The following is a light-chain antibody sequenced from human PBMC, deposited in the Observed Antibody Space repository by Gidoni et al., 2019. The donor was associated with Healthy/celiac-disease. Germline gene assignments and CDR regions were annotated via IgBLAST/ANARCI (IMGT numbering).Light chain of an antibody. CDR2: AAS. J-gene: IGKJ5*01. Sequence: DIQMTHSPSSLSASVGDRVTITCRASQSFSSYLNWYQQKTEQAPKLLIYAASSLQSGVPSRFSGRGSGTDFTLTISSPQPEDVAAYYCQQSYSTPITFGQXTRLEIK. CDR3: QQSYSTPIT. V-gene: IGKV1-39*01. CDR1: QSFSSY.